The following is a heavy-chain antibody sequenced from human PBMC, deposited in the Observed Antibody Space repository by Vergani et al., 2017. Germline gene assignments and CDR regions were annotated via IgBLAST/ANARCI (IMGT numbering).Heavy chain of an antibody. J-gene: IGHJ6*02. V-gene: IGHV4-59*01. D-gene: IGHD3-10*01. CDR1: GGSMSGYY. Sequence: QVRLQESGPGLVKPSETLSLTCSVSGGSMSGYYWTWIRQPPGKGLEWIGYIYYTGSTNYNPSLKSRVTISVDTSKNQFSLKLSSVTAADTAIYYCARDLGYYGSGSYLPDYYYGMDVWGQGTTVTVSS. CDR3: ARDLGYYGSGSYLPDYYYGMDV. CDR2: IYYTGST.